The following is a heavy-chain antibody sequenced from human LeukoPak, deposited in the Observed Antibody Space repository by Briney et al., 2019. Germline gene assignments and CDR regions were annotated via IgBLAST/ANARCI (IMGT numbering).Heavy chain of an antibody. V-gene: IGHV3-30*18. D-gene: IGHD1-26*01. CDR2: ISYDGSNK. CDR3: AKAWEWELRRGFDY. J-gene: IGHJ4*02. CDR1: GFTFSNYW. Sequence: GGSLRLSCAASGFTFSNYWMSWVRQAPGKGLEWVAVISYDGSNKYYADSVKGRFTISRDNSKNTLYLQMNSLRAEDTAVYYCAKAWEWELRRGFDYWGQGTLVTVSS.